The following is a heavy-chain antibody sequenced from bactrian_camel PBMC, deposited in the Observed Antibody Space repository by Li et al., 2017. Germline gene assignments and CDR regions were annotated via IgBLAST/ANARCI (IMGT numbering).Heavy chain of an antibody. CDR1: GHTYSSNC. J-gene: IGHJ4*01. V-gene: IGHV3S1*01. Sequence: QVQLVESGGGSVQPGGSLRLSCGASGHTYSSNCMGWLRQPPGEAMEWVSDISASGATADYETFAKGRFTISRDNAKNTVWLQMNNLQSEDTALYYCAKGLFSTADGLGHTVRGQGTQVTVS. D-gene: IGHD1*01. CDR2: ISASGATA.